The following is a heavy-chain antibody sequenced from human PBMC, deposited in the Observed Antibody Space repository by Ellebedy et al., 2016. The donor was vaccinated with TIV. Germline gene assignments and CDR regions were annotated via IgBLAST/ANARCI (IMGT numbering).Heavy chain of an antibody. Sequence: GSLRLXCAASGFIFSDYYMTWIRQPPGKGLEWIGSIYYSGSTYYNPSLKSRVTISVDTSKNQFSLKLSSVTAADTAVYYCARVLHYYGSGSPFVWGQGTLVTVSS. V-gene: IGHV4-38-2*01. D-gene: IGHD3-10*01. J-gene: IGHJ4*02. CDR3: ARVLHYYGSGSPFV. CDR2: IYYSGST. CDR1: GFIFSDYY.